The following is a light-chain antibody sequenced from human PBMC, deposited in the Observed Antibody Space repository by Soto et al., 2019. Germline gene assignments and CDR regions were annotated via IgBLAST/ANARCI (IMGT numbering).Light chain of an antibody. V-gene: IGKV1-5*01. CDR3: QQYYSYPWT. CDR1: QSISSW. J-gene: IGKJ1*01. CDR2: DAS. Sequence: DIQMTQSPSTLSASVGDRVTITFRASQSISSWLAWYQQKPGKAPKLLIYDASSLESGVPSRFSGSGSGTEFTLSISSLQPEDFATYYCQQYYSYPWTFGQGTKVDI.